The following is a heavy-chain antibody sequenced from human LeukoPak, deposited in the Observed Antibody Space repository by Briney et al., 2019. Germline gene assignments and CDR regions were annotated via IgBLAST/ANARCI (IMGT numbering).Heavy chain of an antibody. V-gene: IGHV3-30*02. CDR3: ARIQLWVDY. D-gene: IGHD5-18*01. Sequence: GGSLRLSCATSGFMFSSNGMHWVRQASGKGLEWVAFIRYDGSNKYYADSVKGRFTISRDNSKNTVYLQMDSLRAQDTAVYYCARIQLWVDYWGQGTLVTVSS. J-gene: IGHJ4*02. CDR2: IRYDGSNK. CDR1: GFMFSSNG.